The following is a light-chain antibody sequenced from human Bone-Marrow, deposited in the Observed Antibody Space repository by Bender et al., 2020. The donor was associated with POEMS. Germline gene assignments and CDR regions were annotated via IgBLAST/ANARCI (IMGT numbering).Light chain of an antibody. Sequence: SYELTQPSSVSVTPGQTASITCSGEKLGDKYVCWYQQKPGQSPVLVMYEDTNRPSGIPERFSGSNSGNTATLTISGTQAMDEADYYCQVWDSSIVVFGRGTNLTVL. CDR3: QVWDSSIVV. V-gene: IGLV3-1*01. J-gene: IGLJ2*01. CDR2: EDT. CDR1: KLGDKY.